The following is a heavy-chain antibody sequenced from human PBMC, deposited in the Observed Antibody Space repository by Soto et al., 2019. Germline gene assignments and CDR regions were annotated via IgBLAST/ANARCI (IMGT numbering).Heavy chain of an antibody. J-gene: IGHJ3*02. Sequence: GESLKISCNASGYTFTNDWIGWVRQMPGKGLECMGIIYPGDADTRYSPSFQGQVTISADKSISTAFLHWTSLKASDTAMYYCAAGYTTGLDAFDIWGQGTMVTVSS. CDR2: IYPGDADT. V-gene: IGHV5-51*01. CDR3: AAGYTTGLDAFDI. D-gene: IGHD1-1*01. CDR1: GYTFTNDW.